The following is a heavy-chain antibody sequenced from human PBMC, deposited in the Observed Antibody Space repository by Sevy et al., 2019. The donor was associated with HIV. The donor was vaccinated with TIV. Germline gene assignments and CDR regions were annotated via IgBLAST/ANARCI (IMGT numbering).Heavy chain of an antibody. CDR2: IRYDGSNK. CDR1: GFTFSSYG. D-gene: IGHD6-19*01. V-gene: IGHV3-30*02. J-gene: IGHJ6*02. Sequence: GGSLRLSCAASGFTFSSYGMHWVRQAPGKGLEWVAFIRYDGSNKYYADSVKGRFTISRDNSKNTLYLQMNSLRAEDTAVYYCAKDRIAVAGHYYCCYGMDVWGQGTTVTVSS. CDR3: AKDRIAVAGHYYCCYGMDV.